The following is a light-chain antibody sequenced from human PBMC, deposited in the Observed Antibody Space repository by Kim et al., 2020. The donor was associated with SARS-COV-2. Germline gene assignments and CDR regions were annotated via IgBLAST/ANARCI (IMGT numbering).Light chain of an antibody. Sequence: EIVLTQSPGTLSLSPGERATLSCRASQSVTSRNLAWYQQRPGQAPRLLIYGASSRATGIPDRFIGSGSGTDFTLTISRLGPEDFAVYYCQQYGSSPRTFGQGTKLEL. J-gene: IGKJ2*01. V-gene: IGKV3-20*01. CDR1: QSVTSRN. CDR3: QQYGSSPRT. CDR2: GAS.